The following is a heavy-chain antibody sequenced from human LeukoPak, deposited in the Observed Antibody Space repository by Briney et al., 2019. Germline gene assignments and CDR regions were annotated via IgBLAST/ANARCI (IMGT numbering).Heavy chain of an antibody. CDR1: GFTFSNSA. J-gene: IGHJ4*02. Sequence: GGSLRLSCAASGFTFSNSAMSWVRQAPGKGLEWVSTLSGSGITTYYADSVKGRFTISRDNAKNSVYLQMNSLRAEDTAVYYCAIFFDYWGQGTLVTVSS. CDR3: AIFFDY. CDR2: LSGSGITT. V-gene: IGHV3-23*01.